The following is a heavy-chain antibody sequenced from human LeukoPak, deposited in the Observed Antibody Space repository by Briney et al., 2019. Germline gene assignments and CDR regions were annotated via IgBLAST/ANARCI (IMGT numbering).Heavy chain of an antibody. V-gene: IGHV1-2*02. CDR2: INPNDGDT. CDR1: GYTFTDYY. Sequence: VASVKVSCKASGYTFTDYYMHWVRQAPGQGFEWMGWINPNDGDTNYAQKFQGRVTMTRDTSISTAHMEVSRLRSDVTAVYYCARANFLYCSSSTCLFDYWGQGTLVTVSS. J-gene: IGHJ4*02. CDR3: ARANFLYCSSSTCLFDY. D-gene: IGHD2-2*01.